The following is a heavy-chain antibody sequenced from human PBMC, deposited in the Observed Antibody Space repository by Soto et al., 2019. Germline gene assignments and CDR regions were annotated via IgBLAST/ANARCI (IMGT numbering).Heavy chain of an antibody. Sequence: GGSLRLSCAASGFSFSDHYMEWVRQAPGKGLEWVSRSRNKANGYTTAYAASVTGRFTISRDDSKDLLFLQMSSLKTKDTTVYYCARRVAASDTVGAFDYWGQGTLVTVSS. CDR1: GFSFSDHY. D-gene: IGHD6-13*01. CDR2: SRNKANGYTT. CDR3: ARRVAASDTVGAFDY. J-gene: IGHJ4*02. V-gene: IGHV3-72*01.